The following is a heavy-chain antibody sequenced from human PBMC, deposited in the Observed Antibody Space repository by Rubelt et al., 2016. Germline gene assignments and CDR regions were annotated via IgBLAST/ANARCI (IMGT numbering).Heavy chain of an antibody. V-gene: IGHV3-74*01. CDR3: AKDHGHSFDY. D-gene: IGHD5-24*01. CDR2: INSDGSST. Sequence: QVPGKGLVWVSRINSDGSSTSYVDSVKGRFTISRDNAKNTLYLQMNSLRDEDTAVYYCAKDHGHSFDYWGQGTLVTVSS. J-gene: IGHJ4*02.